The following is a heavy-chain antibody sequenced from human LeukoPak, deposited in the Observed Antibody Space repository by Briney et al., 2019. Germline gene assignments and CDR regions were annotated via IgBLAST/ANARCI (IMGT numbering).Heavy chain of an antibody. CDR3: ARDDEYCSSTSCYPNNWFDP. J-gene: IGHJ5*02. CDR1: GFTFSSYW. CDR2: IKQDGSEK. D-gene: IGHD2-2*01. V-gene: IGHV3-7*01. Sequence: GGSLRLSCAASGFTFSSYWLSWVRQAPGKGLEWVANIKQDGSEKYYVDSVKGRFTISRDNAKNSLYLQMNSLRAEDTAVYYCARDDEYCSSTSCYPNNWFDPWGQGTLVTVSS.